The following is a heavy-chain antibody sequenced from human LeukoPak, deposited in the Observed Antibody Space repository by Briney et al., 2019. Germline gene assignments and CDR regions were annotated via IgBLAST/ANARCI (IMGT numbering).Heavy chain of an antibody. J-gene: IGHJ6*03. V-gene: IGHV3-7*01. Sequence: GGSLRLSCAASGFTFSSYWMSWVRQAPGKGLEWVANIKQDGSEKYYVDSVKGRFTISRDNAKNSLYLQMNSLRAEDTAVYYCAREDHVYYYYMDVWGKGTTVTVPS. CDR3: AREDHVYYYYMDV. CDR1: GFTFSSYW. D-gene: IGHD1-14*01. CDR2: IKQDGSEK.